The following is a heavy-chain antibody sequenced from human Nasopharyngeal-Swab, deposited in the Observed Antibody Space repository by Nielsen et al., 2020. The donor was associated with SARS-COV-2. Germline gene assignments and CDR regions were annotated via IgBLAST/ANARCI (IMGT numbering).Heavy chain of an antibody. J-gene: IGHJ4*02. CDR1: GFAFSTYS. CDR3: AGAPKQVWSRDYFDT. V-gene: IGHV3-21*01. D-gene: IGHD5-18*01. CDR2: ISSSSSSYT. Sequence: GESLKISCAASGFAFSTYSMNWVRQAPGKGPEWVSSISSSSSSYTYYADSVKGRFTISRDNAKNSLYLQMNSLRAEDTAVFYFAGAPKQVWSRDYFDTWGQGMLVTVSS.